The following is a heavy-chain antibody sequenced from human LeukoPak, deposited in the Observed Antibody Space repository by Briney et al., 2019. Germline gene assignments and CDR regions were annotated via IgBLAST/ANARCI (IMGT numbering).Heavy chain of an antibody. CDR3: ARIVVPAAEGAFDI. V-gene: IGHV4-59*01. D-gene: IGHD2-2*01. CDR2: IYYSGST. Sequence: SETLSLTCTVSGGSISSYYWSWIRQPPGKGLEWIGYIYYSGSTNYNPSLKSRVTISVDTSKNQFSLKLSSVTAADTAVYYCARIVVPAAEGAFDIWGQGTMVTVSS. J-gene: IGHJ3*02. CDR1: GGSISSYY.